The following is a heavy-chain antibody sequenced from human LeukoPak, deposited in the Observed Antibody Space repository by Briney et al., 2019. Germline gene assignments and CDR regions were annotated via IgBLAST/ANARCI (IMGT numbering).Heavy chain of an antibody. CDR1: GFTSNDYY. CDR2: FSITGSTI. Sequence: GGSLRLSCAGSGFTSNDYYMSWIRQAPGKGLEWVSYFSITGSTIYYADSVKGRFTISRDSDRNSVDLQMNSLRAEDTAVYYCARADNGWSNYFDYWGQGALVTVSS. V-gene: IGHV3-11*01. J-gene: IGHJ4*02. CDR3: ARADNGWSNYFDY. D-gene: IGHD6-19*01.